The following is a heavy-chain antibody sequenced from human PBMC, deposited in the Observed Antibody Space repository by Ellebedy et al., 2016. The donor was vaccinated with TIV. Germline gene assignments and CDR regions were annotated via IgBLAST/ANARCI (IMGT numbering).Heavy chain of an antibody. Sequence: GESLKISCAASGFTFSSYAMSWVRQAPGKGLDFVSAISGSGASTYYADSVKGRFTISRDTSKNTLYLQMNSLRAEDTAVYYCARPDYIIGTDYWGQGTLVSVSS. V-gene: IGHV3-23*01. CDR1: GFTFSSYA. CDR3: ARPDYIIGTDY. D-gene: IGHD1/OR15-1a*01. J-gene: IGHJ4*02. CDR2: ISGSGAST.